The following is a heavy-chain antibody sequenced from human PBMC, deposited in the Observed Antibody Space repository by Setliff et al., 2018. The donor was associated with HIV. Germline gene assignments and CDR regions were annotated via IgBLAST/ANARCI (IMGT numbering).Heavy chain of an antibody. CDR3: ARDRVGGNYYYMDV. CDR2: IYYSGST. Sequence: SETLSLICTVSGGSISSYYWSWIRQPPGKGLEWIGYIYYSGSTNYNPSLKSRVTISVDTSKNQFSLKLSSVTAADTAVYYCARDRVGGNYYYMDVWGKGTTVTVSS. J-gene: IGHJ6*03. CDR1: GGSISSYY. D-gene: IGHD1-26*01. V-gene: IGHV4-59*01.